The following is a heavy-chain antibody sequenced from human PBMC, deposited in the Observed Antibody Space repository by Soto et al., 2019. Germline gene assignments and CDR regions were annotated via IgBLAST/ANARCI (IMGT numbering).Heavy chain of an antibody. CDR2: ISSNGVGT. Sequence: EVQLAESGVGLAQPGGSLRLSCAASGFTLSGYAMEWVRQAPGKGLEYVSGISSNGVGTYYANSVHGRFTISRDNSKNTVYLQMGSLRPEDMAVYYCARRARPDFYYSDVWGKGTTVTVSS. V-gene: IGHV3-64*01. J-gene: IGHJ6*03. CDR1: GFTLSGYA. CDR3: ARRARPDFYYSDV. D-gene: IGHD6-6*01.